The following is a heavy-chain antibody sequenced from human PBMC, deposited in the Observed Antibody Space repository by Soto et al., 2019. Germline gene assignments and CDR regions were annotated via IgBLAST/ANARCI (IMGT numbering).Heavy chain of an antibody. CDR1: GFTFSSYG. Sequence: GGSLRLSCAASGFTFSSYGMHWVRQAPGKGLEWVAVISYDGSNKYYADSVKGRFTISRDNSKNTLYLQMNSLRAEDTAVYYCANLRVRPGGTTPGALFDYWGQGTLVTVSS. CDR3: ANLRVRPGGTTPGALFDY. CDR2: ISYDGSNK. V-gene: IGHV3-30*18. D-gene: IGHD1-1*01. J-gene: IGHJ4*02.